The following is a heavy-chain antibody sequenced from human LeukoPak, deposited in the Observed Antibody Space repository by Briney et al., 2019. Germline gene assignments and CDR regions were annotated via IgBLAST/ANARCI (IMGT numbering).Heavy chain of an antibody. CDR1: GYTFTSYG. CDR3: ARDPGYSSGWYPFDY. V-gene: IGHV1-18*04. D-gene: IGHD6-19*01. Sequence: EASVKVSCKASGYTFTSYGISWVRQAPGQGLEWMGWISAYNGNTNYAQKLQGRVTMTTDTSTSTAYMELRSLRSEDTAVYYCARDPGYSSGWYPFDYWGQGTLVTVSS. J-gene: IGHJ4*02. CDR2: ISAYNGNT.